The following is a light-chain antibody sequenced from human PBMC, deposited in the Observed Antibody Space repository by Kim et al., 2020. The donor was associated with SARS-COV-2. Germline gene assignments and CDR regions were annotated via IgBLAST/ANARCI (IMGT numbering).Light chain of an antibody. V-gene: IGKV3-15*01. CDR2: GAS. J-gene: IGKJ1*01. CDR3: LQYNKWPRT. CDR1: QSVSHN. Sequence: VSPGGRATLSCRASQSVSHNVAWYQQKRGQTPRLLIIGASARATGIPDRFSGGGSGTEFTLTISSLQSEDFAVYYCLQYNKWPRTFGQGTRVDIK.